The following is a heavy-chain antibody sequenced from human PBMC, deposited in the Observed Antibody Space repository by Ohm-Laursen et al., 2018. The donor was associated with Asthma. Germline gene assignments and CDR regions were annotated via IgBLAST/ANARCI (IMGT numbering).Heavy chain of an antibody. CDR2: ISWNSGNI. V-gene: IGHV3-9*01. J-gene: IGHJ4*02. CDR3: AAGPDY. Sequence: SLRLSCTASGFTFDDYAMHWVRQAPGKGLEWVSGISWNSGNIGYADSVKGRFTISRDNAKNSLYLQMNSLRAEDTALYYCAAGPDYWGQGTLVTVSS. CDR1: GFTFDDYA. D-gene: IGHD1-1*01.